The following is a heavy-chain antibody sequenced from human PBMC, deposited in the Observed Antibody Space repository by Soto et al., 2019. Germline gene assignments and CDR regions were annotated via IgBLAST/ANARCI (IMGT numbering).Heavy chain of an antibody. CDR2: IYYSGST. J-gene: IGHJ5*02. V-gene: IGHV4-59*01. CDR3: ARGQTYYYDSSGYKAGNWFDP. CDR1: GGSISSYY. D-gene: IGHD3-22*01. Sequence: PSETLSLTCTVSGGSISSYYWSWIRQPPGKGLEWIGYIYYSGSTNYNPSLKSRVTISVDTSKNQFSLKLSSVTAADTAVYYCARGQTYYYDSSGYKAGNWFDPWGQGTLVTVSS.